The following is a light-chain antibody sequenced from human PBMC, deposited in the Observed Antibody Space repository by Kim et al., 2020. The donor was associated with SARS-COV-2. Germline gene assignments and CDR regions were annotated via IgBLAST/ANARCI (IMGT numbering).Light chain of an antibody. CDR3: QQYDNLPT. CDR2: GAS. CDR1: QDITKY. J-gene: IGKJ5*01. V-gene: IGKV1-33*01. Sequence: SASVGDRVTIPCQASQDITKYLNWSQQKPGKAPKLLIYGASNLEAGVSSRFSGGGSGTDFTRTISSLQPEDIATYYCQQYDNLPTFGQGTRLEIK.